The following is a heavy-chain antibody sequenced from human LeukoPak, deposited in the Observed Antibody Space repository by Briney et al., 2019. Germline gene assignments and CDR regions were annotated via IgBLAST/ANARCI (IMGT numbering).Heavy chain of an antibody. D-gene: IGHD5-12*01. CDR3: ARDRGSGYDPGYFDY. Sequence: PGGSLRLSCAVSGFTVSRYYMSWVRRAPGKGLEWVSIICSGDNTYYADSVKGRFTISRDNSKNTLYLQMNSLRVEDTAVYYCARDRGSGYDPGYFDYWGQGTLVTVSS. CDR2: ICSGDNT. CDR1: GFTVSRYY. V-gene: IGHV3-66*01. J-gene: IGHJ4*02.